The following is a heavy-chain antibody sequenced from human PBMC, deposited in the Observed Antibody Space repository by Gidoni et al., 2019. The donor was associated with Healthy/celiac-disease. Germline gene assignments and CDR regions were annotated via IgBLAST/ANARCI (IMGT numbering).Heavy chain of an antibody. CDR2: INPNSGGT. CDR3: ARERGRRLIAAAGRGRFDP. D-gene: IGHD6-13*01. CDR1: GYTFTGYY. J-gene: IGHJ5*02. V-gene: IGHV1-2*06. Sequence: QVQLVQSGAEVKKPGASVKVSCKASGYTFTGYYMHWVRQAPGQGLEWMGRINPNSGGTNYAQKFQGRVTMTRETSISTAYMELSRLRSDDTAVYYCARERGRRLIAAAGRGRFDPWGQGTLVTVSS.